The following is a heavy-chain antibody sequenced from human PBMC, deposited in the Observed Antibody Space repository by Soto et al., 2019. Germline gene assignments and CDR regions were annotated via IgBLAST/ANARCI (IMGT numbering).Heavy chain of an antibody. CDR3: ASSWSYYYYGMDV. CDR1: GGSISSGGYS. J-gene: IGHJ6*02. CDR2: IYHSGST. V-gene: IGHV4-30-2*01. Sequence: SETLSLTCAGSGGSISSGGYSWSWIRQPPGKGLEWIGYIYHSGSTYYNPSLKSRVTISVDRSKNQFSLKLSSVTAADTAVYYCASSWSYYYYGMDVWGQGTTVTVSS. D-gene: IGHD3-3*01.